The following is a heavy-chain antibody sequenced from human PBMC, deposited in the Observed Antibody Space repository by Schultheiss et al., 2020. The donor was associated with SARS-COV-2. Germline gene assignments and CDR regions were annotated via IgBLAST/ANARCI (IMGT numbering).Heavy chain of an antibody. J-gene: IGHJ6*02. Sequence: SETLSLTCAVYGGSFSGYYWSWIRQPPGKGLEWIGYIYYSGSTYYNPSLRSRLTISVDTSKNQFSLKLSSVTAADTAVYYCASSRKYDILIGDHNLPSDGMDVWGQGTTVTVSS. CDR2: IYYSGST. CDR3: ASSRKYDILIGDHNLPSDGMDV. CDR1: GGSFSGYY. V-gene: IGHV4-34*01. D-gene: IGHD3-9*01.